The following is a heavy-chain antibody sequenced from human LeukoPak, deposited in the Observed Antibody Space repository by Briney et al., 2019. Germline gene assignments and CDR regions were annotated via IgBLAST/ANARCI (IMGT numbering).Heavy chain of an antibody. D-gene: IGHD5/OR15-5a*01. CDR2: ISYSGNI. CDR1: GGSISNTDSY. CDR3: AREIVSSYYYNGMDV. J-gene: IGHJ6*02. Sequence: SQTLSLTCTVSGGSISNTDSYWNWIRQPPGKGLEWIGFISYSGNIYSTLSLESRVTISIDTAKNQFSLRLSSVTAADTAVYFCAREIVSSYYYNGMDVWGQGTTVTVSS. V-gene: IGHV4-30-4*01.